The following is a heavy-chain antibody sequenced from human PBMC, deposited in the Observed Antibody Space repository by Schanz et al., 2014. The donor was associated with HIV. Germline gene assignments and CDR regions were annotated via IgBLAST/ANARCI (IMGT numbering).Heavy chain of an antibody. CDR3: ASDTSAMYFFDN. D-gene: IGHD2-8*01. CDR2: ISSSGSYI. J-gene: IGHJ4*02. Sequence: EVQLVESGGGLVKPGGSLRLSCAASGFSFSRYTMNWVRQAPGKGLEWVSSISSSGSYIFYADSVKGRFTISRDNAKNSLYLQVNSLRGEDTAVYYCASDTSAMYFFDNWGQGTLVTVSS. V-gene: IGHV3-21*01. CDR1: GFSFSRYT.